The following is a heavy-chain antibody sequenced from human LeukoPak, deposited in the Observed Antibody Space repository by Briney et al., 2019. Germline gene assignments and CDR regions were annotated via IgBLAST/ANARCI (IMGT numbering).Heavy chain of an antibody. CDR3: ARDPDSSYEWGPFDT. CDR2: SYYRSEWNS. V-gene: IGHV6-1*01. J-gene: IGHJ5*02. D-gene: IGHD1-26*01. CDR1: GDSVSSNSAS. Sequence: SQTLSLTCAISGDSVSSNSASWNWIRQSPSRGLEWLGRSYYRSEWNSDYSMSVKSRIMINPDTSKNQFSLHLNSVTPEDTAVYYCARDPDSSYEWGPFDTWGQGTQVTVSS.